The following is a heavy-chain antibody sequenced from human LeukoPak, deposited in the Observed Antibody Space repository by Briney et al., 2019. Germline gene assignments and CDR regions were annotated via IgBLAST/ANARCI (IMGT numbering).Heavy chain of an antibody. CDR1: GFTFSSYA. J-gene: IGHJ4*02. D-gene: IGHD3-10*01. Sequence: AGGSLRLSCAASGFTFSSYAMSWVRQAPGKGLKWVSAITSSGGSTYYADSVKGRFNISRDNSKNTLYLQMNSLRVEDTAVYYCAKDEGDYYGSGRYLFDYWGQGTLVTVSS. CDR2: ITSSGGST. V-gene: IGHV3-23*01. CDR3: AKDEGDYYGSGRYLFDY.